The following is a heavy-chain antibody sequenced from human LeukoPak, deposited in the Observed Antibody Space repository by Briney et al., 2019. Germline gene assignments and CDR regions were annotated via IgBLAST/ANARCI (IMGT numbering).Heavy chain of an antibody. V-gene: IGHV4-59*11. CDR1: GGSINNRY. Sequence: SETLSLTCSVYGGSINNRYWSWIRQPPGKGLEWIGYIYYSGSTNYNPSLKSRVTISVDTSKNQFSLKLSSVTAADTAVYYCARVEMATIGRYWFDPWGQGTLVTVSS. D-gene: IGHD5-24*01. CDR3: ARVEMATIGRYWFDP. CDR2: IYYSGST. J-gene: IGHJ5*02.